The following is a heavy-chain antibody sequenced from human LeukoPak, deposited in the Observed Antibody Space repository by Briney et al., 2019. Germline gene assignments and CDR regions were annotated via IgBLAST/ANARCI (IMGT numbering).Heavy chain of an antibody. V-gene: IGHV4-61*02. CDR2: IYTGGTT. CDR3: ARGNLVRGYLDDFDI. Sequence: SSETLSLTCSVSGGSITSGSYYWSWILQPAGKGLGWIGRIYTGGTTNYNPSLQSRVTISVDTSKNQFSLKLSSVTAADTAVYYCARGNLVRGYLDDFDIWGQGTMVTVSS. J-gene: IGHJ3*02. D-gene: IGHD3-10*01. CDR1: GGSITSGSYY.